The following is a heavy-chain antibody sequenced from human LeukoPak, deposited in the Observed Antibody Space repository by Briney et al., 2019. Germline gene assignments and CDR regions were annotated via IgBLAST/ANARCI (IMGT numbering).Heavy chain of an antibody. CDR2: IKQDGSEK. D-gene: IGHD5-24*01. V-gene: IGHV3-7*01. CDR3: ASREY. Sequence: GGSLRLSCSPYGFTFSFYWMNWVRQAPGKGLEWVANIKQDGSEKYYVDSVKGRFTISRDNAKNSLYLQMNSLRAEDTAVYYCASREYWGQGTLVTVSS. CDR1: GFTFSFYW. J-gene: IGHJ4*02.